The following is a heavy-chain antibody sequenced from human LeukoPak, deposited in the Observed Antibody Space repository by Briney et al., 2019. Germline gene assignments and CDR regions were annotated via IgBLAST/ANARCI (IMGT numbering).Heavy chain of an antibody. CDR3: ARHLRLFGLDNWFDP. Sequence: SETLSLTCTVSGDSISSCYWSWIRQPPGKGLEWIVNIYYGGSTNYNPSLKSRVTISVDTSKNHFSLILNSVTAADTAVYYCARHLRLFGLDNWFDPWGQGTLVTVSS. CDR2: IYYGGST. V-gene: IGHV4-59*08. D-gene: IGHD3-3*01. CDR1: GDSISSCY. J-gene: IGHJ5*02.